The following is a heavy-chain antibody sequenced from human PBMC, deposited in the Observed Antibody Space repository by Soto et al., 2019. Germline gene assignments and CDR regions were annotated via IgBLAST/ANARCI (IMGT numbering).Heavy chain of an antibody. Sequence: EVQLVESGGGLVQPGGSLRLSCAASGLSVSSSYMSWVRQAPGKGLEWASVFYSDGTTYYAGSLKGRLTISRHISKNTVYLQMNSLRPEDTAVYYCARVAAAGPIDYWGQGTLVTVSS. CDR2: FYSDGTT. CDR1: GLSVSSSY. CDR3: ARVAAAGPIDY. D-gene: IGHD6-13*01. J-gene: IGHJ4*02. V-gene: IGHV3-53*04.